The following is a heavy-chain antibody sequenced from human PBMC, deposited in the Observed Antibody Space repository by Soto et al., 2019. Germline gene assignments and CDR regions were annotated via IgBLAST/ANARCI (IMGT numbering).Heavy chain of an antibody. D-gene: IGHD1-1*01. V-gene: IGHV3-23*01. Sequence: EVQLLESGGGLVQPGGSLRLSCAASGFTFSTYVMTWVRQAPGKGLEWVSSISGNGNIIYYADSVKGRFTISRDNFQNAPYLQMDNVRAEDTAVYYCVKERTCSNNCPYFLDYWGQGTLVTVSS. J-gene: IGHJ4*02. CDR1: GFTFSTYV. CDR3: VKERTCSNNCPYFLDY. CDR2: ISGNGNII.